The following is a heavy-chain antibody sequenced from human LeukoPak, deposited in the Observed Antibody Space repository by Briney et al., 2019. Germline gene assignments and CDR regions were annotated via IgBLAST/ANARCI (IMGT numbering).Heavy chain of an antibody. CDR1: GGSISSGGYY. D-gene: IGHD6-13*01. CDR3: ARVKIAKGAFDI. CDR2: IYYSGST. J-gene: IGHJ3*02. V-gene: IGHV4-31*03. Sequence: SQTLSLTCTVSGGSISSGGYYWSWIRQHPGKGLEWIGYIYYSGSTYYNPSLKSRVTISVDTSKNQFSLKLSSVTAADTAVYHCARVKIAKGAFDIWGQGTIVTLSS.